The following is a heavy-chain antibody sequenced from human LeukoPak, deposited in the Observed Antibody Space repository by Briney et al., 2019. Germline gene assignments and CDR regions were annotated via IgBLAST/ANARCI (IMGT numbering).Heavy chain of an antibody. V-gene: IGHV1-2*02. CDR3: ATAAEDTLPLDY. D-gene: IGHD2-15*01. CDR2: INPNSGGT. CDR1: GYTFTGYY. J-gene: IGHJ4*02. Sequence: GASVKVSCKASGYTFTGYYMHWVRQAPGQGLEWMGWINPNSGGTDYAQKFQGRVTMTRDTSISTAYMELSSLRSEDTAVYYCATAAEDTLPLDYWGQGTLVTVSS.